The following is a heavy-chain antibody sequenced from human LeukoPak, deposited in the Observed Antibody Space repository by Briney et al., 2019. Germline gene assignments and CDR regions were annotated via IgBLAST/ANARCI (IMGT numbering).Heavy chain of an antibody. Sequence: GGSLRLSCAASGFTFSSYWMSWVRQAPGKGLEWVSIISYDATTEYYADSVKGRFSVSRDNSENTLFLQMNSLRPEDTAVYFCARGYYLDLGSFDYWGQGALVTVSS. CDR3: ARGYYLDLGSFDY. CDR2: ISYDATTE. V-gene: IGHV3-30*03. CDR1: GFTFSSYW. J-gene: IGHJ4*02. D-gene: IGHD3-10*01.